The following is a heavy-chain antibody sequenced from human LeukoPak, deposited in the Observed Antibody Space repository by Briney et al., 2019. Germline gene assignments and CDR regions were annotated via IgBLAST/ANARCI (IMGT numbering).Heavy chain of an antibody. CDR2: ISSSSSYI. Sequence: PGGSLRLFCAASGFTFSSYSMNWVRQAPGKGLEWVSSISSSSSYIYYADFVKGRFTISRDNAKSTLYLEMNSLRAEDTAVYYCAKLWWSSSSSVYWGQGTLVTVSS. CDR1: GFTFSSYS. D-gene: IGHD2-21*01. V-gene: IGHV3-21*04. CDR3: AKLWWSSSSSVY. J-gene: IGHJ4*02.